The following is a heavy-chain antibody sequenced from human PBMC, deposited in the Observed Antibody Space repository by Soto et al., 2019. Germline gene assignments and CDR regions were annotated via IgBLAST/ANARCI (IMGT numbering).Heavy chain of an antibody. V-gene: IGHV5-51*01. CDR2: DYPGDSQT. CDR3: ARQKGY. CDR1: GYTFTDSW. Sequence: PGESLKISSKTSGYTFTDSWICWARQMPGKGLECMGIDYPGDSQTRYNPSFQGQITISADKSITTAFLQWTSLKASDSAMYYCARQKGYWGQGTLVTVSS. J-gene: IGHJ4*02.